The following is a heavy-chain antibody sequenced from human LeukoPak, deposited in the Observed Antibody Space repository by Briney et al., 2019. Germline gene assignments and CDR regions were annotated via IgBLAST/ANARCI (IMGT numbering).Heavy chain of an antibody. CDR3: ARKKTYYYGSGGGGPDY. CDR2: ISSSSSYI. Sequence: NPGGSLRLSCAASGFTFSSYSMNWVRQAPGKGLEWVSSISSSSSYIYYADSVKGRFTISRDNAKNSLYLQMNSLRAEDTAVYYCARKKTYYYGSGGGGPDYWGQGTLVTVSS. CDR1: GFTFSSYS. D-gene: IGHD3-10*01. J-gene: IGHJ4*02. V-gene: IGHV3-21*01.